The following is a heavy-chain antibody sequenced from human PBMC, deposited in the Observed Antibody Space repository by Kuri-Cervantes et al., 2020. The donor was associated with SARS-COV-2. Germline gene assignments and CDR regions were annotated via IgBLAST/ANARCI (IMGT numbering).Heavy chain of an antibody. CDR3: AREGYSYGVN. CDR2: IYHSGST. V-gene: IGHV4-34*01. CDR1: GGSFSGYY. J-gene: IGHJ4*02. Sequence: ESLKISCAVYGGSFSGYYWSWIRQPPGKGLEWIGTIYHSGSTYYNPSLKSRVTISVDTSKNQFSLKLSSVTAADTAVYYCAREGYSYGVNWGQGTLVTVSS. D-gene: IGHD5-18*01.